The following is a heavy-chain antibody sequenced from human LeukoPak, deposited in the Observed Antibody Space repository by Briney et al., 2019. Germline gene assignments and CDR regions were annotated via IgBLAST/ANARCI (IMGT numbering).Heavy chain of an antibody. J-gene: IGHJ4*02. Sequence: AGGSLRLSCVVSGFTFSGYGLSWVRQTPGKGLEWVSATSYSGDGAYYADSVRGRFTASRDSSTNTYYLQMDSLRAEDTAVHYCAKESEGASPAYWGRGTLVTVSS. CDR3: AKESEGASPAY. CDR1: GFTFSGYG. D-gene: IGHD3-16*01. V-gene: IGHV3-23*01. CDR2: TSYSGDGA.